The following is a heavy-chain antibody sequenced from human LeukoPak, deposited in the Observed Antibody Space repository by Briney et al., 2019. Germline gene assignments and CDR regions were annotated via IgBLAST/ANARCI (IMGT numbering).Heavy chain of an antibody. CDR3: ARDTAPSY. CDR2: IGSDGRGT. J-gene: IGHJ4*02. Sequence: GRSLTLSCAASAFTLSTYWGHWVRPAPATGLVWVSGIGSDGRGTSYADSVKGRFTISRDPAKNRVFLQMNSLRAEDTAVYYCARDTAPSYWGQGTLVTVSS. D-gene: IGHD5-18*01. CDR1: AFTLSTYW. V-gene: IGHV3-74*01.